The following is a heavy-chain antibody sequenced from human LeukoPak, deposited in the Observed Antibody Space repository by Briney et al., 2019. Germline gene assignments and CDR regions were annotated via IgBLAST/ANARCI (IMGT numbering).Heavy chain of an antibody. J-gene: IGHJ3*02. D-gene: IGHD6-6*01. CDR1: GFTFSIYS. V-gene: IGHV3-21*01. CDR3: ARDLSYSSSSGGAFDI. Sequence: GGSLRLSCAASGFTFSIYSMNWVRQAPGKGLEWVSSISSSSSYIYYADSVKGRFTISRDNAKNSLYLQMNSLRAEDTAVYYCARDLSYSSSSGGAFDIWGQGTMVTVSS. CDR2: ISSSSSYI.